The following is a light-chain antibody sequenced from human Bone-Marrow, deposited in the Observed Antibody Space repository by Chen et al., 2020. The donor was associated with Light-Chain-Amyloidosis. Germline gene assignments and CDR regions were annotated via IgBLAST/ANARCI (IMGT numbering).Light chain of an antibody. CDR1: QTISSNY. Sequence: EIVLPQSPGTLPLSPGEGANLSCRASQTISSNYLTWYQQKFGQAPRLLIYGSSSRATGIPDRFTGSGSGTDFTLTINRLEPEDFAMYYCQQYGTSPLTFGGGTKVEIK. V-gene: IGKV3-20*01. CDR3: QQYGTSPLT. J-gene: IGKJ4*01. CDR2: GSS.